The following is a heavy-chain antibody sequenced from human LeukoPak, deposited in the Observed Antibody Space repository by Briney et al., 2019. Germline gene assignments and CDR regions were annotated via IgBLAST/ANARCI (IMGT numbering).Heavy chain of an antibody. J-gene: IGHJ4*02. V-gene: IGHV1-18*01. CDR1: GYTFTSYG. CDR3: ARDLFRKVDTAMVTLGY. Sequence: ASVKVSCKAFGYTFTSYGISWVRQAPGQGLEWMGWINAYNGNTKYAQKFQGRVTMTTDTSTTTAYLELRSLRSDDTAVYYCARDLFRKVDTAMVTLGYWGQGTLVTVSS. CDR2: INAYNGNT. D-gene: IGHD5-18*01.